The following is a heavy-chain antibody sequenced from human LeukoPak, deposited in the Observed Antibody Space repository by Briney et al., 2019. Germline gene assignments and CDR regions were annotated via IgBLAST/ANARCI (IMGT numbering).Heavy chain of an antibody. J-gene: IGHJ6*02. Sequence: GGSLRLSCAASGFTFSSYWMSWVRQAPGKGLEWVANIKQDGSEKYYVDSVKGRFTISRDNAKNSLYLQMNSLRAEDTAVYYCARDGGVVVVAATLYYYYYYGMDVWGQGTTVTVSS. CDR2: IKQDGSEK. V-gene: IGHV3-7*01. CDR3: ARDGGVVVVAATLYYYYYYGMDV. CDR1: GFTFSSYW. D-gene: IGHD2-15*01.